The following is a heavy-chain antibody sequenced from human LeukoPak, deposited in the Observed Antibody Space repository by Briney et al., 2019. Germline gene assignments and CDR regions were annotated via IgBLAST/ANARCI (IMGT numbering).Heavy chain of an antibody. CDR3: ASGGGSSSWYLGFDY. V-gene: IGHV4-30-4*08. Sequence: SETLSLTCTVSGGSISSGDYYWSWIRQPPGKGLEWIGYIYYSGSTYYNPSLKSRVTISVDTSKNQFSLKLRSVTAADTAVYYCASGGGSSSWYLGFDYWGQGTLVTVSS. CDR1: GGSISSGDYY. CDR2: IYYSGST. D-gene: IGHD6-13*01. J-gene: IGHJ4*02.